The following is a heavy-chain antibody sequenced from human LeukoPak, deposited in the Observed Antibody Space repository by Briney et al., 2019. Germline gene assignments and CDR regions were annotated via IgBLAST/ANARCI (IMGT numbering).Heavy chain of an antibody. CDR2: IYTSGST. V-gene: IGHV4-4*07. Sequence: SETLSLICTVSGGSISSYYWSWIRQPAGKGLEWIGRIYTSGSTNYNPSLKSRVTMSVDTSKNQFSLKLSSVTAADTAVYYCARDAGYYNYYGTDVWSQGTTVTVPS. CDR3: ARDAGYYNYYGTDV. J-gene: IGHJ6*02. D-gene: IGHD3-10*01. CDR1: GGSISSYY.